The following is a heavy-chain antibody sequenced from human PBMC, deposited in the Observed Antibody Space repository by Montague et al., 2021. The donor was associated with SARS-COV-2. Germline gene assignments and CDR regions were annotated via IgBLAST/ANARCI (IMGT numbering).Heavy chain of an antibody. J-gene: IGHJ4*02. D-gene: IGHD5-18*01. CDR2: IYRSGXP. V-gene: IGHV4-61*02. CDR3: ARGVDTGVVTVTGGFDS. CDR1: GGSIGRGYYY. Sequence: TRSLTCTVSGGSIGRGYYYWSWIRLPAGKGLEWVGRIYRSGXPXYXXXXEXRVVLSVDTSRNQFSMKMTSVTAADTAMYYCARGVDTGVVTVTGGFDSWGQGTMVIVSS.